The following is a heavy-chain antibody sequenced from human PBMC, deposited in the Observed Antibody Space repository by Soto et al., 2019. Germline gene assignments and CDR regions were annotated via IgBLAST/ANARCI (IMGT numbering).Heavy chain of an antibody. CDR1: GYTFTSYD. CDR3: ARDAPFPITGTTFDY. D-gene: IGHD1-7*01. CDR2: MNPNSGNT. J-gene: IGHJ4*02. Sequence: ASVKVSCKASGYTFTSYDINWVRQATGQGLEWMGWMNPNSGNTGYAQKFQGRVTMTRDTSTNTVYMELSSLRSEDTAVYYCARDAPFPITGTTFDYWGQGTLVTVSS. V-gene: IGHV1-8*01.